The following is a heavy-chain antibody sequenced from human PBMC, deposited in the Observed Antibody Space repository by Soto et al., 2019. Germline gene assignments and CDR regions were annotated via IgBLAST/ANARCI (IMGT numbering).Heavy chain of an antibody. CDR3: ARHRRSSVDYYYGMDV. D-gene: IGHD6-6*01. V-gene: IGHV3-23*01. CDR1: GFTFSSYA. J-gene: IGHJ6*02. Sequence: SLRLSCAASGFTFSSYAMSWVRQAPGKGLEWVSAISGSGGSTYYADSVKGRFTISRDNSKNTLYLQMSSLKASDTAMYYCARHRRSSVDYYYGMDVWGQGTTVTVSS. CDR2: ISGSGGST.